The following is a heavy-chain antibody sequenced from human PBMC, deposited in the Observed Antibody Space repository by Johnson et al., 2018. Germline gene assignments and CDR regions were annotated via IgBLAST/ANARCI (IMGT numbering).Heavy chain of an antibody. V-gene: IGHV3-33*03. J-gene: IGHJ6*02. CDR1: GFTFSSYG. Sequence: QVQLVQSGGGVVQPGRSLRLSCAASGFTFSSYGMHWVRQAPGKGLEWVAVIWYDGSNKYYADSVKGRFTISRDNAKNSLYLQMNSLRAEDTALYYCAKDRTTFGMDVWGQGTTVTVSS. D-gene: IGHD4-17*01. CDR3: AKDRTTFGMDV. CDR2: IWYDGSNK.